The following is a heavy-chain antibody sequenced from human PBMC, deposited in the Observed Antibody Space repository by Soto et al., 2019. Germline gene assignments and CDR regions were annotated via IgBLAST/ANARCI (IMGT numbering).Heavy chain of an antibody. V-gene: IGHV4-34*01. J-gene: IGHJ3*02. Sequence: SETLSLTCAVYGGSFSGYYWSWIRQPPGKGLEWIGEINHSGSTNYNPSLKSRVTISVDKSKNQFSLKLSSVTAADTAVYYCARGRYYYDSSGYADAFDIWGQGTMVTVS. CDR1: GGSFSGYY. CDR2: INHSGST. CDR3: ARGRYYYDSSGYADAFDI. D-gene: IGHD3-22*01.